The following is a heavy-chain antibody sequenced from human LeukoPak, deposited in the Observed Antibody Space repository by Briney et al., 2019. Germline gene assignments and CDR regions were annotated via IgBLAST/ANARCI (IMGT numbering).Heavy chain of an antibody. Sequence: GGSLRLSCETSAFAFRAYWMRWVRQAPGKGQEWVAVISYDGSNKYYADSVKGRFTISRDNSKNTLYLQMNSLRAEDTAVYYCAKDRHYYYDCSGYRNWFDRWGQGSLVTVSS. J-gene: IGHJ5*02. CDR3: AKDRHYYYDCSGYRNWFDR. D-gene: IGHD3-22*01. CDR1: AFAFRAYW. CDR2: ISYDGSNK. V-gene: IGHV3-30*18.